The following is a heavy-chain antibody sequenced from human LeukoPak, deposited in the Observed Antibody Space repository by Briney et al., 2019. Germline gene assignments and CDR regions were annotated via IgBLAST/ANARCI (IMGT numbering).Heavy chain of an antibody. D-gene: IGHD3-10*01. Sequence: PGGSLRLSCAASGFTFSSYAMHWVRQAPGKGLEWVAVISYDGSNKYYADSVKGRFTISRDNSKNTLYLQMNSLRAEDTAVYYCAREGTGITMVRGVIILDYWGQGTLVTVSS. CDR2: ISYDGSNK. CDR1: GFTFSSYA. J-gene: IGHJ4*02. V-gene: IGHV3-30*04. CDR3: AREGTGITMVRGVIILDY.